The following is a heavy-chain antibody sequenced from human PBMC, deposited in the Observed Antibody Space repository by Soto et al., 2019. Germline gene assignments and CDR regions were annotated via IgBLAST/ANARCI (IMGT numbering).Heavy chain of an antibody. CDR1: GYTFTGYY. J-gene: IGHJ3*02. CDR2: INPNSGGT. CDR3: ARPQAAAGRLAFDI. Sequence: QVQLVQSGAEVKKPGASVKVSCKASGYTFTGYYMHWVRQAPGQGLEWMGWINPNSGGTNYAQKFQGWVTMTRDTSISTAYMELSRLRSEDTALYYCARPQAAAGRLAFDIWGQGTMVTVSS. D-gene: IGHD6-13*01. V-gene: IGHV1-2*04.